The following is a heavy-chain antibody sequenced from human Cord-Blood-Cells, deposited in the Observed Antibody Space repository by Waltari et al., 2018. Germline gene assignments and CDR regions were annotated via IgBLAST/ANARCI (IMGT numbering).Heavy chain of an antibody. D-gene: IGHD4-4*01. Sequence: VQLVQSGAAVTKPAASVKVSCMESGYTLTGYHMYWLRQAPGQGLEWMGWINPNSGGTNDAQKFQGRVTMTRDTSISTAYMELSRLRSDDTAVYYCARDRGYSNYNDYWGQGTLVTVSS. V-gene: IGHV1-2*02. CDR2: INPNSGGT. J-gene: IGHJ4*02. CDR3: ARDRGYSNYNDY. CDR1: GYTLTGYH.